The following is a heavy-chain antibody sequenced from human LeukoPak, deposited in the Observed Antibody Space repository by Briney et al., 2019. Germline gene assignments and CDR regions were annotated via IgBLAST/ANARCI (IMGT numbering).Heavy chain of an antibody. Sequence: GALRLSFAASGFTFSRYWMNWGRQAPGKGLVWVSRIASDGSSTTYADSVKGRFSISRDNAKNTLYLQMNSLRVEDTAAYYCARGRPHGNDYWGQGTLVTVSS. V-gene: IGHV3-74*01. CDR1: GFTFSRYW. CDR3: ARGRPHGNDY. D-gene: IGHD4-23*01. J-gene: IGHJ4*02. CDR2: IASDGSST.